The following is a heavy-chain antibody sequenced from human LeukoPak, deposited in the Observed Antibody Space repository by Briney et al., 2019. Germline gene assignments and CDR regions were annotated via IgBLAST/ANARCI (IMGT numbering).Heavy chain of an antibody. CDR1: GFTFSTYV. V-gene: IGHV3-23*01. J-gene: IGHJ4*02. D-gene: IGHD3-3*02. CDR3: AKPHYGSGYNS. Sequence: GGSLRLSCAASGFTFSTYVMSWVRQAPGKGLEWVSAISGRGSSTYYADSVKGRFTISRDNSRNTLYLQMSSLRAEDTAVYHCAKPHYGSGYNSWGQGTLVTVSS. CDR2: ISGRGSST.